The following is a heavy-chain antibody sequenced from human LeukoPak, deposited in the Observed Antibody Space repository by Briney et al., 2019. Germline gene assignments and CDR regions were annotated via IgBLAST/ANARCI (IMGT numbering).Heavy chain of an antibody. D-gene: IGHD2-21*01. Sequence: GGSLRLSCAASGFTFSSYWMSWVRQAPGKGLEWVANIKQDGSEKYYVDSVKGRFTISRDNAKNSLYLQMNSLRAEDTAVYYCARVDGVCGCSLDYWGQGTLVTVSS. CDR2: IKQDGSEK. V-gene: IGHV3-7*01. J-gene: IGHJ4*02. CDR1: GFTFSSYW. CDR3: ARVDGVCGCSLDY.